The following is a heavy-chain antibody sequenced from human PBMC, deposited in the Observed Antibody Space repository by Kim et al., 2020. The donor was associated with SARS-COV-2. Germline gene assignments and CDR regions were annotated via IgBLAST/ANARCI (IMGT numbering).Heavy chain of an antibody. CDR2: INFNGGKT. Sequence: GGSLRLSCSASGFTFSDYAMEWVRQTPGKGLEYVSAINFNGGKTYYADSVKGRFTISRDNFNSVLYLQMSNLRTEDTAMYYCVQNCNYDSWGQGTLVTVSS. J-gene: IGHJ4*02. D-gene: IGHD1-1*01. CDR1: GFTFSDYA. CDR3: VQNCNYDS. V-gene: IGHV3-64D*06.